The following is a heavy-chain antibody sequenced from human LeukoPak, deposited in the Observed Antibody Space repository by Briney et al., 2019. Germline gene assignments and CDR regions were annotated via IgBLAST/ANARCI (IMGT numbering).Heavy chain of an antibody. D-gene: IGHD2-21*01. CDR3: ARVMIQGYYLDT. V-gene: IGHV3-66*01. CDR2: IYSGGST. CDR1: GFTVSSNY. J-gene: IGHJ5*02. Sequence: GGSLRLSCAASGFTVSSNYMSWVRQAPGKGLDWVSLIYSGGSTYYADSVKGRFTVSRDNSKNTLSLQMNSLRAEDTAVYYCARVMIQGYYLDTWGQGTLVAVSS.